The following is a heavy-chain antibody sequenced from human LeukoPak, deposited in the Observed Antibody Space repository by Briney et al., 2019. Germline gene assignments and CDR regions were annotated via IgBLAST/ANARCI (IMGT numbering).Heavy chain of an antibody. V-gene: IGHV1-18*01. CDR3: ARDGYCSSTSCFLGGVDYYYYYMDV. J-gene: IGHJ6*03. CDR1: GYTFTSYG. CDR2: ISAYNGNT. Sequence: ASVKVSCKASGYTFTSYGISWVRQAPGQGLEWMGWISAYNGNTNYAQKLQGRVTMTTDTSTSTAYMELRSLRSDDTAVYHCARDGYCSSTSCFLGGVDYYYYYMDVWGKGTTVTVSS. D-gene: IGHD2-2*03.